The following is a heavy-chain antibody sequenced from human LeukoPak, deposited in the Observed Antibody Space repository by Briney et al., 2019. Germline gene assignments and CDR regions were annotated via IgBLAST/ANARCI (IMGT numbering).Heavy chain of an antibody. CDR1: GYSLSSGYQ. Sequence: SETLSLTCGVSGYSLSSGYQWAWIRQSPGKGLGWIGSIYHSGSAHYNPSLKSRVTISVETSKNQFSLNMYSVTAADTAVYYCARDPRWLTPDCTSTSCYENYFDPWGQGTLVTVSS. CDR3: ARDPRWLTPDCTSTSCYENYFDP. V-gene: IGHV4-38-2*02. CDR2: IYHSGSA. D-gene: IGHD2-2*01. J-gene: IGHJ5*02.